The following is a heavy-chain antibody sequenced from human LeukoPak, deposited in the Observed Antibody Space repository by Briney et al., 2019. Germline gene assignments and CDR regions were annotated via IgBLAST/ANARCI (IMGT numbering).Heavy chain of an antibody. V-gene: IGHV3-7*03. D-gene: IGHD6-19*01. Sequence: GGSLRLSCAASGFTFSSYWMSWVRQAPGKGLEWVANIKQDGSEKYYVDSVKGRFTISRDNAKNSLYLQMNSLRAEDTAVYYCARESDSNGWWGVFDYWGQGTLVTVSS. CDR3: ARESDSNGWWGVFDY. J-gene: IGHJ4*02. CDR2: IKQDGSEK. CDR1: GFTFSSYW.